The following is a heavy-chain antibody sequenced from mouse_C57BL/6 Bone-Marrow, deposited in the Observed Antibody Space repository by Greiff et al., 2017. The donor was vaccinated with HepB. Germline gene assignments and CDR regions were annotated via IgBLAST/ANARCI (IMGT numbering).Heavy chain of an antibody. CDR3: ASYYYGSSNGYAMDY. V-gene: IGHV14-3*01. Sequence: EVQLQQPVAELVRPGASVKLSCTASGFNIKNTYMHWVKQRPEQGLEWIGRIDPANGNTKYAPKFQGKATITVDTSSITAYLQPSSLTSEDTAIYSCASYYYGSSNGYAMDYWGQGTSVTVSS. CDR1: GFNIKNTY. J-gene: IGHJ4*01. D-gene: IGHD1-1*01. CDR2: IDPANGNT.